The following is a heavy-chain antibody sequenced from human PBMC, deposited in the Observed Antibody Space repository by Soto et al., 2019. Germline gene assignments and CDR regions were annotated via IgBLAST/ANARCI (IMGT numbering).Heavy chain of an antibody. CDR2: IIPIFGTA. D-gene: IGHD2-15*01. Sequence: QVQLVQSGAEVKKPGSSVKVSCKASGGTFSSYAISWVRQAPGQGLEWMGGIIPIFGTANYAQKFQGRVTITADESTSTAYMELSSLRSEDTAVYYCARKSGYCSGGSCDNYWYFDLWGRGTLVTVSS. CDR1: GGTFSSYA. CDR3: ARKSGYCSGGSCDNYWYFDL. J-gene: IGHJ2*01. V-gene: IGHV1-69*12.